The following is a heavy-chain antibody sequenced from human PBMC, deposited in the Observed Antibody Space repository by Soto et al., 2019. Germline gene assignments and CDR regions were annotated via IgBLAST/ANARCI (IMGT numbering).Heavy chain of an antibody. CDR1: GFTFSNAW. J-gene: IGHJ6*02. CDR2: IKSKTDGGTT. Sequence: PGGSLRLSCAASGFTFSNAWMNWVRQAPGKGLEWVGRIKSKTDGGTTDYAAPVKGRFTISRDDSKNTLYLQMNSLKTEDTAVYYCTTVRNLVIIIRSGHYGMDVWGQGTTVTVSS. CDR3: TTVRNLVIIIRSGHYGMDV. V-gene: IGHV3-15*07. D-gene: IGHD3-3*01.